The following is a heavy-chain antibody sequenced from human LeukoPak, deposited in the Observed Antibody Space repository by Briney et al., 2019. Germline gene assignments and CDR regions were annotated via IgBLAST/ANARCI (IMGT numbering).Heavy chain of an antibody. CDR2: ISSSSSSI. CDR1: GFTFISYS. Sequence: PGGSLRLSCAASGFTFISYSMNWVRQAPGKGLEWVSSISSSSSSIYYADSVKGRFTISRDNAKNSLYLQMNSLRAEDTAMYYFARDRGYYDSGRYVPLDYWGQGTLVTVSS. CDR3: ARDRGYYDSGRYVPLDY. J-gene: IGHJ4*02. V-gene: IGHV3-21*01. D-gene: IGHD3-10*01.